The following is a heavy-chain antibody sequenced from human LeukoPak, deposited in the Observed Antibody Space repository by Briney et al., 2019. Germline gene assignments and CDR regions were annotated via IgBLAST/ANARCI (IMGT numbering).Heavy chain of an antibody. V-gene: IGHV3-49*04. CDR2: IRSKAYGGTT. J-gene: IGHJ4*02. CDR1: GFTFGDYA. D-gene: IGHD3-10*01. Sequence: GGSLRLSCTASGFTFGDYATSWVRQAPGKGLEWVGFIRSKAYGGTTEYAASVKGRFTISRDDSKSIAYLQMNSLKTEDTAVYYCTRPNYYGSGSSVDYWGQGTLVTVSS. CDR3: TRPNYYGSGSSVDY.